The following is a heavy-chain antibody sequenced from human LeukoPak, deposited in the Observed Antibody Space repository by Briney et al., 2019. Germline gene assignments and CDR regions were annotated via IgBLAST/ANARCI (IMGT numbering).Heavy chain of an antibody. CDR1: GVTFSSYA. CDR3: AKGYYYDSSGYYSPFDY. V-gene: IGHV3-23*01. D-gene: IGHD3-22*01. Sequence: PGGSVRLSCAASGVTFSSYAMSWVRQAPGKGLEWVSAISGSGGSTYYADSVKGRFTISRDNSKNTLYLQMNSLRADDTAVYYCAKGYYYDSSGYYSPFDYWGQGTLVTVSS. J-gene: IGHJ4*02. CDR2: ISGSGGST.